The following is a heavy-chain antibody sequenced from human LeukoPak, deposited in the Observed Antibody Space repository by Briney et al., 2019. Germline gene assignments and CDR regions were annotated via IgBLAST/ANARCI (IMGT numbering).Heavy chain of an antibody. J-gene: IGHJ4*02. CDR3: VRGDTRDY. D-gene: IGHD3-16*01. Sequence: GGSLRLSCAASGFTFSSYGMHWVRQASGKGLEWVASINSAGSTTHYADSVKGRLTISRDNARNSLYLQLNSLRGEDTAVYYCVRGDTRDYWGQGTLITVSS. CDR1: GFTFSSYG. V-gene: IGHV3-21*01. CDR2: INSAGSTT.